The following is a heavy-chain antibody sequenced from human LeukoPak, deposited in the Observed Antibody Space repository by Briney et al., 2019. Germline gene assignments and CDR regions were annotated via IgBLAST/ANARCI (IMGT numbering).Heavy chain of an antibody. Sequence: PGRSLRLSCAASGFTFSSYGMHWVRQAPGKGLEWVAVISYDGSNKYYADSVKGRFTISRDNSKNTLYLQMNSLRAEDTAVYYCAKVLSAADIDYWGQGTLVTVSS. CDR1: GFTFSSYG. J-gene: IGHJ4*02. CDR3: AKVLSAADIDY. D-gene: IGHD2-15*01. V-gene: IGHV3-30*18. CDR2: ISYDGSNK.